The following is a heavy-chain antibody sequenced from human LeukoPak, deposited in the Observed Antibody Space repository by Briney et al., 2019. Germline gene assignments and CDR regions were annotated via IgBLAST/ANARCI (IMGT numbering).Heavy chain of an antibody. V-gene: IGHV3-23*01. CDR1: GFTFSSYA. CDR3: ARVYSYGPHFDY. D-gene: IGHD5-18*01. CDR2: ISGSGGST. J-gene: IGHJ4*02. Sequence: GGSLRLSCAASGFTFSSYAMSWVRQAPGKGLEWVSAISGSGGSTYYADSVKGRFTISRDNAKNSLYLQMNSLRAEDTAVYYCARVYSYGPHFDYWGQGTLVTVSS.